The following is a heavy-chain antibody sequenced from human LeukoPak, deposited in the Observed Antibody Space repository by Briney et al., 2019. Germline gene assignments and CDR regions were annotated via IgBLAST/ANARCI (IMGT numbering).Heavy chain of an antibody. J-gene: IGHJ4*02. D-gene: IGHD2-15*01. CDR1: GYTFTDYG. Sequence: ASVKVSCKASGYTFTDYGITWVRQAPGQGLEWMGWISGYNGNTNYVQSFQGRVTMTADRSTSTAYMELRRLTSDDTAIYYCAADIHPALGSGASCCFDSWGQGTLVTVSS. V-gene: IGHV1-18*01. CDR2: ISGYNGNT. CDR3: AADIHPALGSGASCCFDS.